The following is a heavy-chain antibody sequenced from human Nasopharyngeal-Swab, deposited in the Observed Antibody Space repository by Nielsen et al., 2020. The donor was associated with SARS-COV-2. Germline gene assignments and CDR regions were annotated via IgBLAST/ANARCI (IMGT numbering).Heavy chain of an antibody. Sequence: GGSLRLSCAASGFTFSSYGMHWVRQAPGKGLEWVAVIRYDGSNKYYADSVKGRFTISRDNSKNTLYLQMNSLRAEDTAVYYCARGCSSTSCYRSDGMDVWGQGTTVTVSS. CDR1: GFTFSSYG. D-gene: IGHD2-2*01. CDR3: ARGCSSTSCYRSDGMDV. V-gene: IGHV3-33*01. J-gene: IGHJ6*02. CDR2: IRYDGSNK.